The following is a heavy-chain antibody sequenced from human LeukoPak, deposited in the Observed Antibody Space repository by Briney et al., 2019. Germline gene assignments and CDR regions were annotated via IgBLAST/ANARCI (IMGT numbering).Heavy chain of an antibody. V-gene: IGHV1-18*01. D-gene: IGHD1-26*01. CDR1: GYTFTGYG. CDR2: ISAYNGNT. CDR3: ARDQNQYGVVGATTSADFDY. Sequence: ASVKVSCKASGYTFTGYGISWVRRAPGQGLGWMGWISAYNGNTNYAQKLQGRGTMTTDTSTSTAYMELRSLRSDDTAVYYCARDQNQYGVVGATTSADFDYWGQGTLVTVSS. J-gene: IGHJ4*02.